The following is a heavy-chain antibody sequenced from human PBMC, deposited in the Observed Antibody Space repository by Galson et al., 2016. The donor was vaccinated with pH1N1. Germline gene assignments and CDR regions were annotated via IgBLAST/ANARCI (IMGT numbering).Heavy chain of an antibody. CDR2: ISGTGDPT. CDR3: AKDLGRYSEIDY. Sequence: SLRLSCAASGFTFINYAMSWVRQAPGKGLEWVSTISGTGDPTYYADSVKGRFTISRDNSNNTVYLRLNSLRVEDTPVYYCAKDLGRYSEIDYWGQGTLVTVSS. D-gene: IGHD1-26*01. J-gene: IGHJ4*02. CDR1: GFTFINYA. V-gene: IGHV3-23*01.